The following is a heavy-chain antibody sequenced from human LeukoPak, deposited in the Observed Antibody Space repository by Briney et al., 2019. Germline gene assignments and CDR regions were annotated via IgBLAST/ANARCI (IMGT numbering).Heavy chain of an antibody. CDR2: IYYSGST. D-gene: IGHD4-23*01. CDR1: GGSISSYY. CDR3: ARDRDPVVTPGNYYYGMDV. Sequence: NTSETLSLTCTVSGGSISSYYWSWIRQPPGKGLEWIGYIYYSGSTNYNPSLKSRVTISVDTSKNQFSLKLSSVTAADTAVYYCARDRDPVVTPGNYYYGMDVWGQGTTVTVSS. J-gene: IGHJ6*02. V-gene: IGHV4-59*01.